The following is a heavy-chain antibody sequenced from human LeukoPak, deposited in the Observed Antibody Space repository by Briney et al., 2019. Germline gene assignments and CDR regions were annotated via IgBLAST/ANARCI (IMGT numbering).Heavy chain of an antibody. J-gene: IGHJ6*02. V-gene: IGHV3-74*01. CDR2: INSDGSIT. CDR1: GFTFTTYW. CDR3: ARDAVDTANAV. Sequence: GGSLRLSCEASGFTFTTYWMHWVRQAPGKGLVWVSHINSDGSITSYADSVKGRFTISRDNAKNTLYLQMNSLRAEDTAVYYCARDAVDTANAVWGQGTTVTVSS. D-gene: IGHD5-18*01.